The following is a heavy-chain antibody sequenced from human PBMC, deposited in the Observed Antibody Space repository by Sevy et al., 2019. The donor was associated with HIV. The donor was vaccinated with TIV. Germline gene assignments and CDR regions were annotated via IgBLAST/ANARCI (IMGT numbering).Heavy chain of an antibody. V-gene: IGHV3-15*01. Sequence: GGSLRLSCAASGFTFSDAWMGWVRQAAGKGLECVGRIKSKSDGGTVKHAGPVKGRFTISKDDSKDTLYQQMNSLKTEDTAVYFCITYPRITTTGTGGFDPWGQGTLVTVSS. CDR2: IKSKSDGGTV. CDR1: GFTFSDAW. D-gene: IGHD6-13*01. J-gene: IGHJ5*02. CDR3: ITYPRITTTGTGGFDP.